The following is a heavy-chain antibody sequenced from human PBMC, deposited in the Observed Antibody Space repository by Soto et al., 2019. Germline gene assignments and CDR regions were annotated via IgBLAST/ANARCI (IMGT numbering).Heavy chain of an antibody. V-gene: IGHV1-18*04. Sequence: ASVKLSCKASFYTFTRYGISWVRQAPGQGLERIGWISAYNGNTNYAQKLQGRVTMTTDTSTSTAYMELRSLRSDDTAVYYCARGRGVGSMDVWGQGTTVTVSS. CDR1: FYTFTRYG. D-gene: IGHD1-26*01. CDR2: ISAYNGNT. J-gene: IGHJ6*02. CDR3: ARGRGVGSMDV.